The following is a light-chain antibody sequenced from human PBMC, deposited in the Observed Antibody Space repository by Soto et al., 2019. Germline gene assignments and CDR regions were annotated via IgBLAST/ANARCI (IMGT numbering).Light chain of an antibody. CDR1: QSLVYSDGNTY. J-gene: IGKJ2*01. Sequence: DVVMTQSPLSLPVTLGQPASISCRSSQSLVYSDGNTYLNWFQQRPGQSPRRLIYKVSNRDAGVPDRFSGSGSGTDFTLKISRVEAEDVGVYYCIQGTHWPRYPFGQGTKLEIK. V-gene: IGKV2-30*01. CDR2: KVS. CDR3: IQGTHWPRYP.